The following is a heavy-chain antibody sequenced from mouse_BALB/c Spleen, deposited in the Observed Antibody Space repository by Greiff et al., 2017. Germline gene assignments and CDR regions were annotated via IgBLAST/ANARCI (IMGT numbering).Heavy chain of an antibody. V-gene: IGHV5-17*02. D-gene: IGHD1-1*01. CDR2: ISSGSSTI. J-gene: IGHJ2*01. CDR3: AREDYYGSSYFDY. CDR1: GFTFSSYG. Sequence: EVKLEESGGGLVKPGGSLKLSCAASGFTFSSYGMHWVRQAPEKGLEWVAYISSGSSTIYYADTVKGRFTISRDNPKNTLFLQMTSLRSEDTAMYYCAREDYYGSSYFDYWGQGTTLTVSS.